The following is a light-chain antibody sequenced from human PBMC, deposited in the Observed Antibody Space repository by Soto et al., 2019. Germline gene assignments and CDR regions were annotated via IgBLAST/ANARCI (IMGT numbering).Light chain of an antibody. CDR1: QSVSGSY. CDR2: GAS. J-gene: IGKJ3*01. CDR3: QQYGSSPLFT. Sequence: EIVLTQSPGTLSLSPGERATLSCRASQSVSGSYLAWYQQKPGQAPRLLIYGASSRATGTPDRFSGSGSGTDFTLSISRLEPEDFAVYYCQQYGSSPLFTFGPGTKVDIK. V-gene: IGKV3-20*01.